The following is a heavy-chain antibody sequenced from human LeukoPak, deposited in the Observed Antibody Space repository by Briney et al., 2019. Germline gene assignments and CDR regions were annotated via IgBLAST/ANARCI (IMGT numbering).Heavy chain of an antibody. CDR2: ISYDGSNK. CDR1: GFTFSSYA. CDR3: ARDASITIFGVVTHYGMDV. Sequence: GRSLRLSCAASGFTFSSYAMHWVRLAPGKGLEWVAVISYDGSNKYYADSVKGRFTISRDNSKNTLYLQMNSLRAEDTAVYYCARDASITIFGVVTHYGMDVWGQGTTVTVSS. J-gene: IGHJ6*02. V-gene: IGHV3-30-3*01. D-gene: IGHD3-3*01.